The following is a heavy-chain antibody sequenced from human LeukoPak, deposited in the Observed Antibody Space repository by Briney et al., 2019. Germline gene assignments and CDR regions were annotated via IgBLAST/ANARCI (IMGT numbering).Heavy chain of an antibody. CDR1: GSTFTSYG. V-gene: IGHV1-18*04. CDR2: ISVYNGNT. Sequence: ASVNLTCTAAGSTFTSYGISWVRQAPGQGLEWMGWISVYNGNTSYAQELQGRVTMTTDTSTSTAYMELRSLRSDDTAVYYCARFGIAAAGRRGFDYWGQGTLVTVSS. CDR3: ARFGIAAAGRRGFDY. D-gene: IGHD6-13*01. J-gene: IGHJ4*02.